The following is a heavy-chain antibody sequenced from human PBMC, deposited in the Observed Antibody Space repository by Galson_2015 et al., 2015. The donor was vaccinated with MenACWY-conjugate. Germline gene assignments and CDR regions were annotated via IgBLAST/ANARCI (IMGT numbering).Heavy chain of an antibody. CDR1: GFTFSNYA. CDR3: AKFDGSGTYSYYFDY. CDR2: ISDNSDYK. Sequence: LRLSCAASGFTFSNYAMTWVRQAPGKGLEWVSVISDNSDYKHYADSVKGRFTISRDNSKNTLYLQMNSLRAADTAVYYCAKFDGSGTYSYYFDYWGQGTLVTVSS. J-gene: IGHJ4*02. D-gene: IGHD3-10*01. V-gene: IGHV3-23*01.